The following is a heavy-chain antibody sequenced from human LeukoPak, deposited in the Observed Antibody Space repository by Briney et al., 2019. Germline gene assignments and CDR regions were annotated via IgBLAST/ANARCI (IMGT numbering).Heavy chain of an antibody. CDR3: ARDLGNRVATTPDH. D-gene: IGHD5-12*01. J-gene: IGHJ4*02. CDR2: ISAYAGKT. V-gene: IGHV1-18*01. CDR1: GYTFTSYG. Sequence: ASVKVSCKAYGYTFTSYGTTQVRQAPGQGPEWMGWISAYAGKTEYAQKFQGRVTMTTDTSTNTAYMELRSLGSDDTAVYYCARDLGNRVATTPDHWGQGTLVTVSS.